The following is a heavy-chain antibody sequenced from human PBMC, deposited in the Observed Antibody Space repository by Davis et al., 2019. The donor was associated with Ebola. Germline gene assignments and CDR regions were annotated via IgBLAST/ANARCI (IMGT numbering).Heavy chain of an antibody. Sequence: GGSLRLSCAASGFTVSSNYMSWVRQAPGKGLEWVSVIYSGGSTYYADSVKGRFTISRDNSKNTLYLQMNSLRAEDTAVYYCARISSSWYWFDYWGQGTLVTVSS. J-gene: IGHJ4*02. CDR2: IYSGGST. D-gene: IGHD6-13*01. V-gene: IGHV3-53*01. CDR1: GFTVSSNY. CDR3: ARISSSWYWFDY.